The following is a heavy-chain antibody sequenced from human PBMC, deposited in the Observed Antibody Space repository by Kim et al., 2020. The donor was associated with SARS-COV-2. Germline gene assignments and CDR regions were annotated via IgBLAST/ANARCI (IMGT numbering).Heavy chain of an antibody. Sequence: GSEKYYVDSVKGRFTISRDNARNSLYLQVNGLRTEDTAVYYCARQTTLDYWGQGTLVTVSS. CDR2: GSEK. V-gene: IGHV3-7*01. J-gene: IGHJ4*02. CDR3: ARQTTLDY. D-gene: IGHD1-7*01.